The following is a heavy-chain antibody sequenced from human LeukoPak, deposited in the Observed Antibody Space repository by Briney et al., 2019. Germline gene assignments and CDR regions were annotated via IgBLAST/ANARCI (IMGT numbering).Heavy chain of an antibody. CDR3: ARDGYCSSTSCYQDYYYYGMDV. J-gene: IGHJ6*02. CDR1: GGTFSSYA. Sequence: SVKVSCKASGGTFSSYAISWVRQAPGQGLEWMGRIIPILGIANYAQKFQGRVAITADKSTSTAYMGLSSLRSEDTAVYYCARDGYCSSTSCYQDYYYYGMDVWGQGTTVTVSS. D-gene: IGHD2-2*01. CDR2: IIPILGIA. V-gene: IGHV1-69*04.